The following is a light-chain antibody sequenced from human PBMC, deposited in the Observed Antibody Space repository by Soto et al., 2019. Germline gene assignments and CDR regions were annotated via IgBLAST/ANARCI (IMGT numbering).Light chain of an antibody. V-gene: IGLV1-44*01. Sequence: QSVLTQPPSASETPGQRVTISCSGSSSNIGSNAVNWYQQLPGAAPKLLIYNNDQRPSGVPDRFSGSKSGTSASLAISGLQSEDEADDYCAAWDDSLNVYVVFGGGTKVTVL. CDR3: AAWDDSLNVYVV. J-gene: IGLJ2*01. CDR2: NND. CDR1: SSNIGSNA.